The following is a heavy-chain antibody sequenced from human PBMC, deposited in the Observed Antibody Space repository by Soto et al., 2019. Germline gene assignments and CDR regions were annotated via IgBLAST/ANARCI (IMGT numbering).Heavy chain of an antibody. V-gene: IGHV1-69*06. CDR1: GGTFGSYA. CDR2: VIPIFGTH. Sequence: QVQLVQSGAEVKKPGSSVKVSCKSSGGTFGSYAISWVRQAPGQGREWMGGVIPIFGTHQYAQKFHGRVTITADIPTSTAYLELSSLKSADTAVYYCAKIRWTISLQEEDAIWGQGTLVTVSS. CDR3: AKIRWTISLQEEDAI. D-gene: IGHD2-15*01. J-gene: IGHJ4*02.